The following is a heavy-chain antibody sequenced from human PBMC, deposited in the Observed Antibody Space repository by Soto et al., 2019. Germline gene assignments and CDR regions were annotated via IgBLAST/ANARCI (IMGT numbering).Heavy chain of an antibody. CDR2: ISGSGGST. J-gene: IGHJ4*02. CDR3: ARDLTGDYVFDY. D-gene: IGHD4-17*01. V-gene: IGHV3-23*01. Sequence: PGGSLRLSCAASGFTFSSYAMSWVRQAPGKGLEWVSAISGSGGSTYYADSVKGRFTISRDNSKNTLYLQMNSLRAEDTAVYYCARDLTGDYVFDYWGQGTLVTVSS. CDR1: GFTFSSYA.